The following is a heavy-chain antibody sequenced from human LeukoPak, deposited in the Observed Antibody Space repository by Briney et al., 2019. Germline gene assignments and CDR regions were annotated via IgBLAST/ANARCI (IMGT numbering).Heavy chain of an antibody. CDR1: GGSISSSTYY. CDR3: ARNGGRWIQRQIDY. D-gene: IGHD5-18*01. Sequence: ASETLSLTCTVSGGSISSSTYYWGRIRQPPGKGLEWIGSFYYSGTTYYNPSLKSRVTISVDTSKNQFSLKLSSATAADTAVYYCARNGGRWIQRQIDYWGQGTLVTVSS. J-gene: IGHJ4*02. CDR2: FYYSGTT. V-gene: IGHV4-39*01.